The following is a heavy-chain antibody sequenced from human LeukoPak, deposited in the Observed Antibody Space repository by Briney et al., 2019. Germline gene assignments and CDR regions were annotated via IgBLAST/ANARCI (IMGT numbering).Heavy chain of an antibody. Sequence: PSETLSLTCGVSGSSITSDYFWCWIRQSPGKGLELIATIYHSWGTYFNPSLKSRVTISLDASKNQFSLKLTSLTAADTAIYYCARNVTAGFFDYWGQGILVTVSS. D-gene: IGHD1-1*01. J-gene: IGHJ4*02. CDR1: GSSITSDYF. CDR3: ARNVTAGFFDY. CDR2: IYHSWGT. V-gene: IGHV4-38-2*01.